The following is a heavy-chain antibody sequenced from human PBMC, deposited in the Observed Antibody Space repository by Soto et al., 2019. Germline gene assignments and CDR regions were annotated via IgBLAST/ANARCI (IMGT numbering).Heavy chain of an antibody. D-gene: IGHD6-19*01. V-gene: IGHV4-39*01. J-gene: IGHJ5*02. CDR2: IYYSGST. CDR1: GGSISSSSYY. CDR3: ARQEPPPYSSGWPGWFDP. Sequence: PSETLSLTCTVSGGSISSSSYYWGWIRQPPGKGLEWIGSIYYSGSTYYNPSLKSRVTISVGTSKNQFSLKLSSVTAADTAVYYCARQEPPPYSSGWPGWFDPWGQGTLVTVSS.